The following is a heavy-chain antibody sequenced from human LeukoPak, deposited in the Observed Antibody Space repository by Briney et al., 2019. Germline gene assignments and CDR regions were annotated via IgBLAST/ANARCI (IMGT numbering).Heavy chain of an antibody. Sequence: SETLSLTCAVYGGSFSGYYWSWIRQPPGKGLEWIGEINHSGSTNYNPSLKSRVTISVDTSKNQFSLKLSSVTAADTAVYYCASLSPIFGVFRDYWGQGTLVTVSS. V-gene: IGHV4-34*01. J-gene: IGHJ4*02. CDR2: INHSGST. CDR1: GGSFSGYY. CDR3: ASLSPIFGVFRDY. D-gene: IGHD3-3*01.